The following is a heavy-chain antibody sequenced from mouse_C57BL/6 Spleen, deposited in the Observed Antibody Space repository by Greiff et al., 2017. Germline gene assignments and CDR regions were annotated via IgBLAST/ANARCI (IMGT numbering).Heavy chain of an antibody. V-gene: IGHV1-64*01. D-gene: IGHD2-3*01. CDR3: ARDGYYAEWYAMDY. J-gene: IGHJ4*01. CDR2: IHPNSGST. Sequence: QVQLQQPGAELVKPGASVKLSCKASGYTFTSYWMHWVKQRPGQGLEWIGMIHPNSGSTNYNEKFKSKATLTVDKSSSTAYMQLSSLTSEDSAVYYCARDGYYAEWYAMDYWGQGTSVTVSS. CDR1: GYTFTSYW.